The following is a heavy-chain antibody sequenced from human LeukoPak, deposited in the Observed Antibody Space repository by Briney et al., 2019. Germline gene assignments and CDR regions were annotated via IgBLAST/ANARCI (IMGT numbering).Heavy chain of an antibody. CDR1: GYTFTGYY. J-gene: IGHJ5*02. CDR2: INPNSGGT. V-gene: IGHV1-2*02. D-gene: IGHD2-21*02. Sequence: GASVTVSCKASGYTFTGYYKHWVRQAPGQGLEWMGWINPNSGGTNYAQKFQGRVTMTRDTSISTAYMELSRLRSDDTAVYYCAREVRVVTAIIPQNWFDPWGQGTLVTVSS. CDR3: AREVRVVTAIIPQNWFDP.